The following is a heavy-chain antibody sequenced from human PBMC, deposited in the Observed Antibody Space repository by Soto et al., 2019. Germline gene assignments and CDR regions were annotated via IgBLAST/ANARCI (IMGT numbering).Heavy chain of an antibody. CDR3: ARGGHHYYDSSGYYYYYGMDV. CDR1: GGSISSYY. D-gene: IGHD3-22*01. V-gene: IGHV4-59*01. CDR2: IYYSRGT. Sequence: SETLSLTCTVSGGSISSYYWSWIRQPPGKGLEWIGYIYYSRGTNYNPSLKSRVTISVDTSKNQFSLKLSSVTAADTAVYYCARGGHHYYDSSGYYYYYGMDVWGQGTTVTVSS. J-gene: IGHJ6*02.